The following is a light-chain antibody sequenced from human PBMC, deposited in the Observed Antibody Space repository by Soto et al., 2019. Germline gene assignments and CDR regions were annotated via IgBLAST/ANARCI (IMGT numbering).Light chain of an antibody. CDR2: GAS. V-gene: IGKV3-20*01. CDR3: QQYGSSPRT. Sequence: EIVLTQSPDTLSLSPGERATLSCRASQSVSNSHLAWYQQKPGQAPRLLIHGASSRATGIPDRFSGSGSGTDFTLIIIRLEPEDFVVYYCQQYGSSPRTFGQGTKVQIK. CDR1: QSVSNSH. J-gene: IGKJ1*01.